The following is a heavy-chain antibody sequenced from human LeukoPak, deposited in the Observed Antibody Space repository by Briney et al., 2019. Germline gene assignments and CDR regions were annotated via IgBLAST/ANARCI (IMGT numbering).Heavy chain of an antibody. CDR1: GFTFSNTW. J-gene: IGHJ4*02. V-gene: IGHV3-15*01. CDR2: IKSETDGGTT. Sequence: GGSLRLSCAASGFTFSNTWMNWVRQAPGRGLEWVGRIKSETDGGTTDYAAPVKGRFTISRDDSKNTLYLQMNSLKTEDTAVYYCTPYHIPDWGQGTLVTVSS. CDR3: TPYHIPD. D-gene: IGHD2-21*01.